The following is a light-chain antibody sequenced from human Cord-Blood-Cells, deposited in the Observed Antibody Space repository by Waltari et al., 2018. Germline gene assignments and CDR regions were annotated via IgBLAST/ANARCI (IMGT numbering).Light chain of an antibody. Sequence: EIVLTQSPGTLSLSPGERATLSCRASPSVSSSYLAWYQQKPGQAPRLLIYGASSRATGIPDRSSGSGSGTDFTLTISRLEPEDFAVYYCQQYGSSPWTFGQGTKVEIK. CDR3: QQYGSSPWT. CDR2: GAS. J-gene: IGKJ1*01. V-gene: IGKV3-20*01. CDR1: PSVSSSY.